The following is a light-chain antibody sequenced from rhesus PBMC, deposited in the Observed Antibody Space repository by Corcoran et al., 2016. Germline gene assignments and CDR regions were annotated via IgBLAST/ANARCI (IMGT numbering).Light chain of an antibody. J-gene: IGKJ1*01. Sequence: ETVVTQSPATLSLSPGERATLSCRASQSVGSYLAWYQQKPGQAPRLLIYGASSRATGIPDRFSGSGSGTDLPLTINSLEPGDVGVYYCQQSSHLWTFGQGTKVEFK. CDR2: GAS. CDR1: QSVGSY. V-gene: IGKV3-24*04. CDR3: QQSSHLWT.